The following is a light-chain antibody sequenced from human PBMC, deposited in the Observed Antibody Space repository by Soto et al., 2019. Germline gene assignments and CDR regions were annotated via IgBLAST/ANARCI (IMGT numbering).Light chain of an antibody. CDR3: QQYYSYPPYT. CDR1: QGISSY. CDR2: AAS. J-gene: IGKJ2*01. Sequence: AIRMTQSPSSLSASTGDRVTITCRASQGISSYLAWYQQKPGKAPKLLIYAASTLQSGVPSRFSGSGPGTDFTLTISCLQSEDFATYYWQQYYSYPPYTFGQGTKVDI. V-gene: IGKV1-8*01.